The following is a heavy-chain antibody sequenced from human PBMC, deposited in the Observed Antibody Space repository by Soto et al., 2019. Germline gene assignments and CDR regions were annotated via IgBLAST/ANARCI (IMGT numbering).Heavy chain of an antibody. CDR2: IYYSGST. D-gene: IGHD2-15*01. CDR3: ARADPDASVGY. J-gene: IGHJ4*02. CDR1: GGSVSSGNYY. V-gene: IGHV4-61*01. Sequence: SETLSLTCTVSGGSVSSGNYYWSWIRQPPGKGLEWIGCIYYSGSTNYNPSLKSRVTISADTSKNQFSLRMNSMIAADTAVYYCARADPDASVGYWGQGTLVTVSS.